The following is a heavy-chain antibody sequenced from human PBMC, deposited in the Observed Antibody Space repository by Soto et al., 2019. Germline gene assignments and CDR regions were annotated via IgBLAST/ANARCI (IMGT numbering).Heavy chain of an antibody. CDR2: INHSGST. CDR1: GGSFSGYY. V-gene: IGHV4-34*01. J-gene: IGHJ5*02. Sequence: QVQLQQWGAGLLKPSETLSLTCAVYGGSFSGYYWSWIRQPPGKGLEWIGEINHSGSTNYNPSLTSRVTISVDTSKNQFSLKLSSVTAADTAVYYCARGKRGYCSGGSCYSGGSSRWFDPWGQGTLVTVSS. CDR3: ARGKRGYCSGGSCYSGGSSRWFDP. D-gene: IGHD2-15*01.